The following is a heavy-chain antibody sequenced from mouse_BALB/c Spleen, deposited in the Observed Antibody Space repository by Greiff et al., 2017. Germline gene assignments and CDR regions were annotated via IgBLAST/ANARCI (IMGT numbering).Heavy chain of an antibody. D-gene: IGHD2-3*01. CDR3: ARKGWGDY. V-gene: IGHV3-6*02. CDR1: GYSITSGYY. J-gene: IGHJ2*01. Sequence: EVKLQESGPGLVKPSQSLSLTCSVTGYSITSGYYWNWIRQFPGNKLEWMGYISYDGSNNYNPSLKNRISITRDTSKNQFFLKLNSVTTEDTATYYCARKGWGDYWGQGTTLTVSS. CDR2: ISYDGSN.